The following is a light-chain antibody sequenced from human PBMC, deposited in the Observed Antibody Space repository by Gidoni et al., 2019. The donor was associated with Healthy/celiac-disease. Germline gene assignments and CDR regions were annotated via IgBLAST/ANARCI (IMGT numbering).Light chain of an antibody. Sequence: ELVITQSPDTLSVSPGERATLSCRASQSVSSNLAWYQQKPGQAPRLLIYGASTRATGIPARFSGSGSGTEFTLTISSLQSEDFAVYYCQQYNNWPALTFGGGTKVEIK. V-gene: IGKV3-15*01. CDR1: QSVSSN. J-gene: IGKJ4*01. CDR2: GAS. CDR3: QQYNNWPALT.